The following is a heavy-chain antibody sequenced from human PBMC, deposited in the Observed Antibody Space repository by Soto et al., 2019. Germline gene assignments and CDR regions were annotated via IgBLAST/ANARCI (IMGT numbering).Heavy chain of an antibody. J-gene: IGHJ5*02. D-gene: IGHD1-26*01. CDR1: GLTFSSYA. CDR2: ISYDGSNK. V-gene: IGHV3-30-3*01. CDR3: ARTEGVVGVRSRWFDP. Sequence: AGGSLRLSCAAPGLTFSSYAMNWVRQAPGKGLEWVAVISYDGSNKYYADPVKGRFTISRDNSKNTLYLQMNSLRVEDTAAYYCARTEGVVGVRSRWFDPWGQGTLVTVSS.